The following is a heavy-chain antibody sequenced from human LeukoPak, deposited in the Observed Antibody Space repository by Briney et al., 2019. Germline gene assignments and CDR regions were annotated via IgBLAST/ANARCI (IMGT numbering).Heavy chain of an antibody. CDR1: GGSISSSNW. Sequence: PSETLSLTCAVSGGSISSSNWWSWVRQPPGKGLEWIGEIYHSGSTNYNPSLKSRVTISVDKSKNQFSLKLSSVTAAHTAVYYCARGLGYCSSTSCLPSLNWFDPWGQGTLVTVSS. J-gene: IGHJ5*02. CDR2: IYHSGST. D-gene: IGHD2-2*03. V-gene: IGHV4-4*02. CDR3: ARGLGYCSSTSCLPSLNWFDP.